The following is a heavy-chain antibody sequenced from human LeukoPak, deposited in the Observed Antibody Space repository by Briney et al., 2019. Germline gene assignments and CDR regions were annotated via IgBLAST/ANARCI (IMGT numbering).Heavy chain of an antibody. J-gene: IGHJ4*02. CDR3: AREYSSSFDY. CDR1: GGSISSYY. Sequence: PSETLSLTCTVSGGSISSYYWSWIRQPPGKGLEWIGYIYYSGSTNYNPSLKSRVTISVDTSKNQFSLKLSSVTAADTAVYYCAREYSSSFDYWGRGTLVTDSS. V-gene: IGHV4-59*01. CDR2: IYYSGST. D-gene: IGHD6-6*01.